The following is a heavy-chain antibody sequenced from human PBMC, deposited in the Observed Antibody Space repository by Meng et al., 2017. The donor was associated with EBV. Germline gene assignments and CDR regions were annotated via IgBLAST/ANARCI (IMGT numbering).Heavy chain of an antibody. Sequence: QVVVVQLGSELKKPGASVKVSCKASGYTFTSYAMNWVRQGPGQGLEWMGWINPNTGNPTYAQGFTGRFVFSLDTSVSTAYLQISSLKAEDTAVYYCARDILYVWGQGTLVTVSS. J-gene: IGHJ4*02. CDR1: GYTFTSYA. V-gene: IGHV7-4-1*02. CDR2: INPNTGNP. D-gene: IGHD3-9*01. CDR3: ARDILYV.